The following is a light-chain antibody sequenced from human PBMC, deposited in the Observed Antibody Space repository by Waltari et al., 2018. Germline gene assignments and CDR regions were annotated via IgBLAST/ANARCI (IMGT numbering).Light chain of an antibody. J-gene: IGLJ2*01. CDR2: EVI. V-gene: IGLV2-23*02. CDR1: TSDVANYNL. CDR3: FSYAGSTTL. Sequence: QSALTQPASVSGSPGQSITIPCTATTSDVANYNLVSWYQHHPGKTPNLLIYEVITRPSGISNRFSGSNSGTTAFLTLSRHQAEDEADYYCFSYAGSTTLFGGGTKLTVL.